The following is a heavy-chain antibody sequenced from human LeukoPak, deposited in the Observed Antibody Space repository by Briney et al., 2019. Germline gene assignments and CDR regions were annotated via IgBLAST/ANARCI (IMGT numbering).Heavy chain of an antibody. V-gene: IGHV3-23*01. CDR3: LKGGWTSAFDY. Sequence: GGSLRLSCAASGFSFSLYPMTRVRQAPGKGLEWVSGISGSGDNTYYADSMKGRFTISRDNSRNTLYLEMNSLRAEDTALYYCLKGGWTSAFDYWGQGTPVTVSS. J-gene: IGHJ4*02. CDR2: ISGSGDNT. CDR1: GFSFSLYP. D-gene: IGHD6-19*01.